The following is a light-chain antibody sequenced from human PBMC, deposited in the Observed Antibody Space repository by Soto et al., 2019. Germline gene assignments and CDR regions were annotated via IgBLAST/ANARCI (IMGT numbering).Light chain of an antibody. CDR1: QSISSW. Sequence: DIQMTQSPSTLSASVGDRVTITCRASQSISSWLAWYQQKPGKAPRLLIYKASNLESGVPSRFSGSGSGTEFTLTISSLQRDDSATYYCQQYNDNWTFGQGTKVEIK. CDR3: QQYNDNWT. V-gene: IGKV1-5*03. J-gene: IGKJ1*01. CDR2: KAS.